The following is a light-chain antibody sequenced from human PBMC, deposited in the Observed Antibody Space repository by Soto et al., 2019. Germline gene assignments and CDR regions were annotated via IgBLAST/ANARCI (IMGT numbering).Light chain of an antibody. V-gene: IGLV2-11*01. Sequence: QAVLTQPRSVSGSPGQAVTISCTGTSSDVGGYNYVSWYQQHPGKAPKLMIYDVSKQPSGVPDRFSGSKSGNTASLTISGLQAEDEDDYYCCFYAGSLYGFGNWAKVTV. CDR1: SSDVGGYNY. CDR2: DVS. J-gene: IGLJ1*01. CDR3: CFYAGSLYG.